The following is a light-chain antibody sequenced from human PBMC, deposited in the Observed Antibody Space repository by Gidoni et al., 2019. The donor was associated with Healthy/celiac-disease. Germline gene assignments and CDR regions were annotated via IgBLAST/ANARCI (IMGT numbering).Light chain of an antibody. Sequence: DIVLTQSPATLSLSPGERATLSCTASQSVSSYLAWYQQKPGQAPRLLIYDASHRATGIPARFSGSGSGTDFTLTISSLEPEDFAVYYCQQRSNWPPYTFGQGTKLEIK. CDR1: QSVSSY. V-gene: IGKV3-11*01. CDR2: DAS. J-gene: IGKJ2*01. CDR3: QQRSNWPPYT.